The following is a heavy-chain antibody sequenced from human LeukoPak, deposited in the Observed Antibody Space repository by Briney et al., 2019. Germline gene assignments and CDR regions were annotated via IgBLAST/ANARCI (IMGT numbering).Heavy chain of an antibody. Sequence: SETLSLTCAVYGGSFSDYYWNWIRQPPGKGLEWIGEINQSGSTNYNPSLKSRVTISLDTSKNQVSLKLSSVTAADTAVYYCARVVSNGDRAAFDIWGQGTMITVSS. V-gene: IGHV4-34*01. D-gene: IGHD2-8*01. CDR2: INQSGST. CDR1: GGSFSDYY. CDR3: ARVVSNGDRAAFDI. J-gene: IGHJ3*02.